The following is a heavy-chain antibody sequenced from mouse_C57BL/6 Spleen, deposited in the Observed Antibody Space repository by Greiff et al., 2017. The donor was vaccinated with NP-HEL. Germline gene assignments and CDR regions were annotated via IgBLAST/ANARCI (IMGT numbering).Heavy chain of an antibody. CDR2: IHPNSGST. Sequence: QVQLQQPGAELVKPGASVKLSCKASGYTFTSYWMHWVKQRPGQGLEWIGMIHPNSGSTNYNEKFKSKATLTVDKSSSTAYMQLSSLTSEDSAVYYCATKEVPYWYFDVWGTGTTVTVSS. J-gene: IGHJ1*03. CDR3: ATKEVPYWYFDV. CDR1: GYTFTSYW. V-gene: IGHV1-64*01. D-gene: IGHD5-1*01.